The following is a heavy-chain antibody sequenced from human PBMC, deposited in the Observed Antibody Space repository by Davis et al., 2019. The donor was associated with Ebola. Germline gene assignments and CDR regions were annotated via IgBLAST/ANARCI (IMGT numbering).Heavy chain of an antibody. V-gene: IGHV1-2*06. CDR2: INPNSGGT. J-gene: IGHJ6*04. Sequence: ASSVTVSCMPSGYTFTGYYMHWLRQAPGQGLEWMGRINPNSGGTNHAQKFQGRVTMTRDTSISTADMELGRLSSDGTAVDYCAGDGDYAGMDVWGKGTTVTVSS. CDR3: AGDGDYAGMDV. D-gene: IGHD4-17*01. CDR1: GYTFTGYY.